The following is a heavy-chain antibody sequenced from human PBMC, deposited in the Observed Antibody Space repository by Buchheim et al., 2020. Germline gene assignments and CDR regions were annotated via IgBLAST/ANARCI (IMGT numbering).Heavy chain of an antibody. CDR2: IYYSGRT. D-gene: IGHD1-1*01. V-gene: IGHV4-30-4*01. CDR1: GGSISSGDYY. CDR3: ARDLTIPGWFDP. Sequence: QVQLQESGPGLVKASQTLSLTCSVSGGSISSGDYYWSWIRQPPGKGLEWIGHIYYSGRTYYNPSLKSRVTISVDSSRNQISLKLSSVTAADTAVYYCARDLTIPGWFDPWGQGTL. J-gene: IGHJ5*02.